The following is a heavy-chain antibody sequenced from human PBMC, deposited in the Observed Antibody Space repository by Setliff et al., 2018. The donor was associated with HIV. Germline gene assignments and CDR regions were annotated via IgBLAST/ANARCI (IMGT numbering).Heavy chain of an antibody. CDR3: ARDISPRPPEIHDYSNYYGMDV. V-gene: IGHV3-21*01. Sequence: SLRLSCAVSGFTFSDYSMNWVRQAPGKGLEWVSSISSSSDYIYYADSVKGRFTISRDNAKNSLYLQMNSLRAEDTAVYYCARDISPRPPEIHDYSNYYGMDVWGQGTMVTVSS. D-gene: IGHD4-4*01. J-gene: IGHJ6*02. CDR1: GFTFSDYS. CDR2: ISSSSDYI.